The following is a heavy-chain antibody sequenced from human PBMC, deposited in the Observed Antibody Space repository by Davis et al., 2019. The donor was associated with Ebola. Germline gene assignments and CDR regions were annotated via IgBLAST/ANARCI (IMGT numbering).Heavy chain of an antibody. J-gene: IGHJ6*02. V-gene: IGHV3-7*03. CDR3: QRRVDV. D-gene: IGHD6-25*01. CDR1: GFTFSSYS. CDR2: IKEDGGEK. Sequence: GGSLRLSCAASGFTFSSYSMNWIRQAPGKGPEWVAIIKEDGGEKYYVDSVKGRFTISRDNAKNSLYLQMNSLRAEDTAVYYCQRRVDVWGQGTTVTVSS.